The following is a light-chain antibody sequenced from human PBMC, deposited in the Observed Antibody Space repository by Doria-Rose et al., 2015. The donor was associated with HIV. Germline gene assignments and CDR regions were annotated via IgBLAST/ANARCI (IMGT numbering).Light chain of an antibody. J-gene: IGKJ1*01. Sequence: TQSPGTLSLPTGERATLSCRASQSFSSTYLAWYQQKPGQAPSLLIYDGSTRATGIPDRFSASESGTDFTLTINRLEPEDFALYYCHQYGTSWTFGQGTKVEI. CDR1: QSFSSTY. CDR3: HQYGTSWT. CDR2: DGS. V-gene: IGKV3-20*01.